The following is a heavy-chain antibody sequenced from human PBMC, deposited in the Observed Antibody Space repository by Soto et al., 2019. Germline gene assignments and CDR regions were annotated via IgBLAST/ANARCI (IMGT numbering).Heavy chain of an antibody. Sequence: QVQLVQSGAEVKKPGASVKVSCKASGYTFTGYYMHWVRQAPGQGLEWMGWINPNSGGTNYAQKFQGRVTMARDTSISTDYMELSRLRSDDTAVYYCARAQSYYGSGSYYYYGMDVWGQGTTVTVSS. D-gene: IGHD3-10*01. CDR3: ARAQSYYGSGSYYYYGMDV. J-gene: IGHJ6*02. V-gene: IGHV1-2*02. CDR1: GYTFTGYY. CDR2: INPNSGGT.